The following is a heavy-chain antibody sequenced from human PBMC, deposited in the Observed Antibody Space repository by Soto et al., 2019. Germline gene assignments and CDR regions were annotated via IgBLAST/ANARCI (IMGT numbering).Heavy chain of an antibody. Sequence: PSETLSLTCAVYGGSFSGYYWSWIRQPPGKGLEWIGEINHSGSTNYNPSLKSRVTISVDTSKNQFSLKLSSVTAADTAVYYCARDGMYCSSTSCDDYWGQGTLVTVSS. CDR1: GGSFSGYY. CDR2: INHSGST. J-gene: IGHJ4*02. V-gene: IGHV4-34*01. D-gene: IGHD2-2*01. CDR3: ARDGMYCSSTSCDDY.